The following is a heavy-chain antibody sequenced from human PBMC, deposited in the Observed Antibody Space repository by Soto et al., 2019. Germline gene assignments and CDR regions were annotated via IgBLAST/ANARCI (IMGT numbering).Heavy chain of an antibody. J-gene: IGHJ3*02. Sequence: GGSLRLSCAASGFTFSSYAMSWVRQAPGKGLEWVSAISGSGGSTYYADSVKGRFTISRDNSKNTLYLQMNSLRAEDTAVYYCAKDVLGYCSSTSCPHEAFDIWGQGTMVTVSS. CDR1: GFTFSSYA. CDR3: AKDVLGYCSSTSCPHEAFDI. V-gene: IGHV3-23*01. D-gene: IGHD2-2*01. CDR2: ISGSGGST.